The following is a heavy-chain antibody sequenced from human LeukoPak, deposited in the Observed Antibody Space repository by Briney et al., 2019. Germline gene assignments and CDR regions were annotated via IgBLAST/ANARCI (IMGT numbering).Heavy chain of an antibody. D-gene: IGHD6-19*01. J-gene: IGHJ4*02. CDR3: ARDFRGSGWYWGDY. CDR2: INHSGST. V-gene: IGHV4-34*01. Sequence: PSETLSLTCSVYGGSFSGYHWSWIRQPPGKGLEWIGEINHSGSTNYNPSLKSRVTISVDTSKNQFSLKLSSVTAADTAVYYCARDFRGSGWYWGDYWGQGTLVTVSS. CDR1: GGSFSGYH.